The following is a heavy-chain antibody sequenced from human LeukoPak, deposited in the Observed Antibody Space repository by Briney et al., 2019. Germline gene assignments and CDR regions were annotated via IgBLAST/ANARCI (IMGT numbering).Heavy chain of an antibody. Sequence: SETLSLTCAVYGGSFSGYYWSWIRQPPGKGLEWIGEINHSGSTNYNPSLKSRVTISVDTSKNQFSLKLSSVTAADTAVYYCARGGRLRTYYYDSSRTTRVGDAFDIWGQGTMVTVSS. CDR2: INHSGST. CDR3: ARGGRLRTYYYDSSRTTRVGDAFDI. J-gene: IGHJ3*02. CDR1: GGSFSGYY. V-gene: IGHV4-34*01. D-gene: IGHD3-22*01.